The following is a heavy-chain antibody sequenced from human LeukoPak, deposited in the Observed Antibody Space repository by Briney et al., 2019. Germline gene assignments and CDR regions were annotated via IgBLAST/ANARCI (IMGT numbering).Heavy chain of an antibody. V-gene: IGHV3-23*01. CDR3: AKAASSSWPSYYYGMDV. J-gene: IGHJ6*02. CDR1: GFTFSSYS. Sequence: GGSLRLSCAASGFTFSSYSMNWVRQAPGKGLEWVSVITGSGGDTYYADSVKGRFTISKDNSKNTVYLQMSSLRVDDTAVYYCAKAASSSWPSYYYGMDVWGQGTTVTVSS. D-gene: IGHD6-13*01. CDR2: ITGSGGDT.